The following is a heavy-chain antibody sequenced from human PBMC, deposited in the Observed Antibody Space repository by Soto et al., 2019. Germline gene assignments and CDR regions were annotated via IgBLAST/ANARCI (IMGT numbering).Heavy chain of an antibody. V-gene: IGHV3-30*18. Sequence: QVQVVESGGGVVQPGRSLRLSCAVSGFTFSDHAMHWVRQAPGKGLDWVAAISYDGSKKDYADSVKGRFTMSRDNSKNTLFLQMNSLRAEDTAVYYCAKDKYFYDSSGYTLDYWGQGTLVIVSS. CDR2: ISYDGSKK. CDR3: AKDKYFYDSSGYTLDY. D-gene: IGHD3-22*01. J-gene: IGHJ4*02. CDR1: GFTFSDHA.